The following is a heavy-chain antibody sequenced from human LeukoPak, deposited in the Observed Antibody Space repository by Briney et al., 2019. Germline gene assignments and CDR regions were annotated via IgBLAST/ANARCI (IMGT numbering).Heavy chain of an antibody. CDR2: IYYSGST. CDR1: GGSISSYY. Sequence: PSETLSLTCTVSGGSISSYYWSWIRQPPGKGLEWIGYIYYSGSTNYNPSLKSRVTISVDTSKNQFSLKLSSVTAADTAVYYCARAKGYDILTGSYYYYMDVWDKGTTVTVSS. J-gene: IGHJ6*03. CDR3: ARAKGYDILTGSYYYYMDV. D-gene: IGHD3-9*01. V-gene: IGHV4-59*01.